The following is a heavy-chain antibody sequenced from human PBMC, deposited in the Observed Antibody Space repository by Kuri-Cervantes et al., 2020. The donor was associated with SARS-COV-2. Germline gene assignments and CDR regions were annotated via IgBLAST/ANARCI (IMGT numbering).Heavy chain of an antibody. CDR2: ISSSGSTI. V-gene: IGHV3-11*04. CDR3: ARGLNSSYDWSLSAFDI. Sequence: GGSLRLSCAASGFTFSDYYMGWIRQAPGKGLEWVSYISSSGSTIYYAGSVKGRFTISRDNAKNSLYLQMNSLRAEDTAVYYCARGLNSSYDWSLSAFDIWGQGTMVTVSS. CDR1: GFTFSDYY. D-gene: IGHD5-12*01. J-gene: IGHJ3*02.